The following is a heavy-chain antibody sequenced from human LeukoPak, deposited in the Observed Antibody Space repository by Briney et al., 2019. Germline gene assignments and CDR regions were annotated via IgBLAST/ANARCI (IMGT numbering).Heavy chain of an antibody. CDR3: ARDSGDGYITVLDY. D-gene: IGHD5-24*01. CDR1: GYTYTGYY. CDR2: INPNSGGT. V-gene: IGHV1-2*02. J-gene: IGHJ4*02. Sequence: GASVKVSCKASGYTYTGYYMHWVRQAPGQGLEWMGWINPNSGGTNYAQKFQGRVTMTRDTSISTAYMELSRLRSDDTAVYYCARDSGDGYITVLDYWGQGTLVTVSS.